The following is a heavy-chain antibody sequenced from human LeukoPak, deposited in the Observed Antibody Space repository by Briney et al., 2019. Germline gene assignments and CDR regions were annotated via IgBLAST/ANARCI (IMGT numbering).Heavy chain of an antibody. V-gene: IGHV3-7*03. D-gene: IGHD3/OR15-3a*01. Sequence: GGSLRLSCAASGFTFGDTWMNWVRQVPGQGLEWVANIKQDGSEKFYVASVKGRFTISRDNGESSLYLQMNSLRAEDTALYYCATSYDMGWLIGYWGQGTLVTVSS. CDR1: GFTFGDTW. J-gene: IGHJ4*02. CDR3: ATSYDMGWLIGY. CDR2: IKQDGSEK.